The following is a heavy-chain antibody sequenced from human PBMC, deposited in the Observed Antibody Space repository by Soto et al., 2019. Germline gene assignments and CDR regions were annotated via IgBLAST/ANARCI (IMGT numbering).Heavy chain of an antibody. J-gene: IGHJ5*02. Sequence: GGSLRLSCAASGFTFSTYAMSWVRQAPGKGLDWVSAISGSGGSTYYADSVKGRFTISRDNSKNTLYLQMNSLRAEDTAVYYCAKGFSYNSGWYRWFAPWGQGTLVTVSS. V-gene: IGHV3-23*01. CDR3: AKGFSYNSGWYRWFAP. CDR1: GFTFSTYA. CDR2: ISGSGGST. D-gene: IGHD6-19*01.